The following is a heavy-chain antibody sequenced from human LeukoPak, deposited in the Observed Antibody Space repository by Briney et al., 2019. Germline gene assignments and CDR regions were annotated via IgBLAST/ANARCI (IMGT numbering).Heavy chain of an antibody. CDR3: ARGVELGNYYDSSSYLDY. CDR1: GGTFSSYA. CDR2: IIPIFGTA. J-gene: IGHJ4*02. D-gene: IGHD3-22*01. V-gene: IGHV1-69*06. Sequence: GASVKVSCKASGGTFSSYAISWVRQAPGQGLEWMGGIIPIFGTANYAQKFQGRVTITADKSTSTAYMELSSLRSEDTAVYYCARGVELGNYYDSSSYLDYWGQGTLVTVSS.